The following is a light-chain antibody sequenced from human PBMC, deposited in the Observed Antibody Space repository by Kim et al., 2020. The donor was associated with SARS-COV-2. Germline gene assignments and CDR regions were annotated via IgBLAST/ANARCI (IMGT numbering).Light chain of an antibody. J-gene: IGLJ3*02. V-gene: IGLV3-1*01. Sequence: YELTQPPSVSVSPGQTASITCSGDKLGDKYACWYQQKPGQSPVLVIYQDSKRPSGIPERFSGSNSGNTATLTISGTQAMDEADYYCQAWDSKVFGG. CDR3: QAWDSKV. CDR2: QDS. CDR1: KLGDKY.